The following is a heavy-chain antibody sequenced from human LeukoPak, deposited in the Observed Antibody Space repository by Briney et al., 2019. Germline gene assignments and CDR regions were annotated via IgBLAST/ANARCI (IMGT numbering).Heavy chain of an antibody. J-gene: IGHJ3*02. CDR2: IRYDGSNK. CDR1: GFTFSSYG. D-gene: IGHD4-17*01. V-gene: IGHV3-30*02. Sequence: GGSLRLSCAASGFTFSSYGMHWVRQAPGKGLEWVAFIRYDGSNKYYADSVKGRFTISRDNSKNTLYLQMNSPRAEDTAVYYCAKDAMTTVTTYAFDIWGQGTMVTVSS. CDR3: AKDAMTTVTTYAFDI.